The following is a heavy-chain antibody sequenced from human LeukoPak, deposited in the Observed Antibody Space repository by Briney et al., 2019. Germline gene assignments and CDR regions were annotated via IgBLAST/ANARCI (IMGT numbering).Heavy chain of an antibody. CDR1: GYTFSGYS. CDR3: ARGRGVWFADLSLKGLDF. V-gene: IGHV1-2*02. D-gene: IGHD3-10*01. Sequence: ASVKVSCKASGYTFSGYSLHWVRQAPGQGLEWMGWINPNSGGTNYPQKFQGRVTMTRDTSISTAYMELSRLRSDDTAVYYCARGRGVWFADLSLKGLDFWGQGTLVTVSS. J-gene: IGHJ4*02. CDR2: INPNSGGT.